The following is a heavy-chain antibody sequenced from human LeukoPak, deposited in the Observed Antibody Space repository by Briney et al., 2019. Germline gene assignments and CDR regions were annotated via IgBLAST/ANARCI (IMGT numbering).Heavy chain of an antibody. Sequence: SETLSLTCAVSGGSISSYYWSWIRQPAGKGLEWIGRIYTSGSTNYNPSLKSRVTMSVDTSKNQFSLKLSSVTAADTAVYYCARDGGYYYDSSGYLDYWGQGTLVTVSS. V-gene: IGHV4-4*07. CDR3: ARDGGYYYDSSGYLDY. CDR1: GGSISSYY. CDR2: IYTSGST. J-gene: IGHJ4*02. D-gene: IGHD3-22*01.